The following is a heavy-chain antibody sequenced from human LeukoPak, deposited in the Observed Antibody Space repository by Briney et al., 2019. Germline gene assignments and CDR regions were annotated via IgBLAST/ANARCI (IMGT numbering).Heavy chain of an antibody. J-gene: IGHJ4*02. D-gene: IGHD7-27*01. CDR2: ISPYNGNT. CDR1: GYTFSTYG. CDR3: ARGGLTGDPYCFDY. V-gene: IGHV1-18*01. Sequence: GASVKVSCKASGYTFSTYGISWVRQAPGQGLEWMGWISPYNGNTNYAQKLQGRVTMTTDTSTSTAYMELRSLRSDDTAVYYCARGGLTGDPYCFDYWGQGTLVTVSS.